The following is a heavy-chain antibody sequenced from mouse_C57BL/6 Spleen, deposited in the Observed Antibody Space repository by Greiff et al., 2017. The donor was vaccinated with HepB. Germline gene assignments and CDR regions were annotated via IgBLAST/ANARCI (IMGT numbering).Heavy chain of an antibody. V-gene: IGHV1-19*01. CDR1: GYTFTDYY. CDR2: INPYNGGT. D-gene: IGHD1-1*01. CDR3: ARDGLITTVVATDYFDY. J-gene: IGHJ2*01. Sequence: EVQLVESGPVLVKPGASVKMSCKASGYTFTDYYMNWVKQSHGKSLEWIGVINPYNGGTSYNQKFKGKATLTVDKSSSTAYMEPNSLTSADSAVYYCARDGLITTVVATDYFDYWGQGTTLTVSS.